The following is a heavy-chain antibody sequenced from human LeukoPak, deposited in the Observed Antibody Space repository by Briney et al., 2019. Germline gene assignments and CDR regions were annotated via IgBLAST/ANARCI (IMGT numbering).Heavy chain of an antibody. CDR1: DASISSQY. Sequence: TPSETLSLTCTVSDASISSQYWSWIRQPPGKGLEWIGYTHSNGRTNFNPSLKSRVTMSVDTSKDQFSLKLTSVTTADTAVYYCARGGWSLDYWGQGALVTVSS. D-gene: IGHD6-19*01. V-gene: IGHV4-59*11. CDR2: THSNGRT. J-gene: IGHJ4*02. CDR3: ARGGWSLDY.